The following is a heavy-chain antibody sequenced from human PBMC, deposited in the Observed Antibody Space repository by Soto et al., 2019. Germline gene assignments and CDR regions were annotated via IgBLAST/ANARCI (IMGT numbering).Heavy chain of an antibody. J-gene: IGHJ4*02. V-gene: IGHV3-48*01. CDR3: ARDDSGWYLGY. CDR2: ISSSTVTM. Sequence: EVQLVESGGGLVQPGGSLRLSCAASGFTFSSYSMNWFRQAPGKGLEWISYISSSTVTMYYADSVKGRFTISRDNAKNSLYLQMNSLRAEDTAVYYCARDDSGWYLGYWGQGTLVTVSS. CDR1: GFTFSSYS. D-gene: IGHD6-19*01.